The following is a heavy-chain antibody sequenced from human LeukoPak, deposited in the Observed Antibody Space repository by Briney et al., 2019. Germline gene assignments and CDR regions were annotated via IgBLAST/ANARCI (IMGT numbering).Heavy chain of an antibody. Sequence: SGGSLRLSCAASGFSLTTYWMGWVREAPGKGLECVANINQDESSQYYVDAVRGRFTISRDNAKNSLYLQMNSLRDEDTAVYYCARGGQGNWPTPFDYWGQGTLVTVSS. D-gene: IGHD1-1*01. CDR3: ARGGQGNWPTPFDY. CDR2: INQDESSQ. V-gene: IGHV3-7*01. J-gene: IGHJ4*02. CDR1: GFSLTTYW.